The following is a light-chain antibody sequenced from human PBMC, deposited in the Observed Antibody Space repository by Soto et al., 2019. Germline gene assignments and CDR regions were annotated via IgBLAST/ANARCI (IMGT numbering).Light chain of an antibody. J-gene: IGLJ3*02. Sequence: QSALTQPASVSGSPGRSITISCTGTSSDVGGYNYVSWYQQHPGRAPKLMIFEVNNRPSGVSDRFSGSKSGNTASLTISGLQAEDEADYYCSSYTSSSTVVFGGGTKVTVL. V-gene: IGLV2-14*01. CDR3: SSYTSSSTVV. CDR2: EVN. CDR1: SSDVGGYNY.